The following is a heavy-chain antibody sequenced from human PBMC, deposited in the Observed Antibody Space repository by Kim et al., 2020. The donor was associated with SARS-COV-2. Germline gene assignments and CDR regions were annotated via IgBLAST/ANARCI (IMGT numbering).Heavy chain of an antibody. Sequence: GGSLRLSCAASGFTFSSYWMSWVRQAPGKGLEWVANIKQDGSEKYYVDSVKGRFTISRDNAKNSLYLQMNSLRAEDTAVYYCARGGSGSPLRGGWFDPWGQGTLVTVSS. V-gene: IGHV3-7*01. J-gene: IGHJ5*02. CDR1: GFTFSSYW. D-gene: IGHD3-10*01. CDR3: ARGGSGSPLRGGWFDP. CDR2: IKQDGSEK.